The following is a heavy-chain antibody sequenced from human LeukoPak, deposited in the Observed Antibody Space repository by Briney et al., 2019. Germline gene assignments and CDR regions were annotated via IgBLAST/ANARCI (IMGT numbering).Heavy chain of an antibody. D-gene: IGHD3-22*01. J-gene: IGHJ4*02. Sequence: GGSLRLSCAASGFTFSTYWMSWVHQAPGKGLEWVANIRPDGSEKYYVDSVKGRLTISRENAKNSLSLQMNSLRGEDTAVYYCARDVALSTYHFVSSGLLDYWGQGTLVTVSS. V-gene: IGHV3-7*01. CDR1: GFTFSTYW. CDR3: ARDVALSTYHFVSSGLLDY. CDR2: IRPDGSEK.